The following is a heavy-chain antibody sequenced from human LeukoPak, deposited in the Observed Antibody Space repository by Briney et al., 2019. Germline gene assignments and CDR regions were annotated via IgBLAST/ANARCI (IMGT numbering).Heavy chain of an antibody. D-gene: IGHD2-2*01. V-gene: IGHV3-11*06. CDR1: GFTFSDYY. CDR2: ISSSTSYT. Sequence: PGGSLRLSCAASGFTFSDYYMSWIRQAPGKGLEWVSYISSSTSYTNYADSVKGRFTISRDNAKNSLYLQMSSLRAEDTAVYYCARGTYAFDIWGQGTMVTVPS. CDR3: ARGTYAFDI. J-gene: IGHJ3*02.